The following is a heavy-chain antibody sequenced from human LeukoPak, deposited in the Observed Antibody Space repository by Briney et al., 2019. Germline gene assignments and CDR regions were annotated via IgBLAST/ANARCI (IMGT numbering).Heavy chain of an antibody. V-gene: IGHV3-53*01. J-gene: IGHJ4*02. CDR2: IYSGGST. D-gene: IGHD5-12*01. Sequence: GGSLRLSCAASGFTVSSSYMSWVRQAPGKGLEWVSVIYSGGSTYYADSVKGRFTISRDTSKNTLYLQMNSLRAEDTAVYYCARDRGYAGGYYFDYWGQGTLVTVSS. CDR1: GFTVSSSY. CDR3: ARDRGYAGGYYFDY.